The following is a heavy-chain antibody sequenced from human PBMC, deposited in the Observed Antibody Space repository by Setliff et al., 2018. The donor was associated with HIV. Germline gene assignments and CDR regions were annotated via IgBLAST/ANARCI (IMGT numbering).Heavy chain of an antibody. V-gene: IGHV4-59*01. CDR3: ATIKPGGASFDN. J-gene: IGHJ4*02. D-gene: IGHD3-16*01. CDR1: GGSISNYY. CDR2: ISYSGNT. Sequence: PSETLSLTCNVSGGSISNYYWTWMRQPPGKGLEWIAYISYSGNTNYHPALRSRLTITRDTSKNQVSLTLRSVTAEDTAIYYCATIKPGGASFDNWGQGTLVTVSS.